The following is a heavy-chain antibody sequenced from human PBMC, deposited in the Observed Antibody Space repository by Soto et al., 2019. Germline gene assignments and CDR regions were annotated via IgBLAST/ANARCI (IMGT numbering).Heavy chain of an antibody. Sequence: QVQLQQWGAGLLKPSETLSLTCDVYGGSFSRYYWNWIRQPPGKGLEWLGEINHSGSTNYNPSLESRVTISLDTSKTQFSLKLTSVTAADTAVYYCARGEGRLVGTWFDHWGQGTLVTVSS. CDR1: GGSFSRYY. CDR2: INHSGST. D-gene: IGHD5-12*01. CDR3: ARGEGRLVGTWFDH. J-gene: IGHJ5*02. V-gene: IGHV4-34*01.